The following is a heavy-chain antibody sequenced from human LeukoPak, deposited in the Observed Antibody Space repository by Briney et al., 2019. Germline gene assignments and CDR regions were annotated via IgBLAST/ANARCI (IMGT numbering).Heavy chain of an antibody. CDR3: ARDRIISFSVDTAMPARFPNNWFDP. CDR2: INPNSGGT. D-gene: IGHD5-18*01. V-gene: IGHV1-2*02. J-gene: IGHJ5*02. Sequence: ASVKVSCKASGYTFTGYYMHWVRQAPGQGLEWMGWINPNSGGTNYAQKFQGRVTMTRDTSISTAYMELSRLRSDDTAVYYCARDRIISFSVDTAMPARFPNNWFDPWGQGTLVTVSS. CDR1: GYTFTGYY.